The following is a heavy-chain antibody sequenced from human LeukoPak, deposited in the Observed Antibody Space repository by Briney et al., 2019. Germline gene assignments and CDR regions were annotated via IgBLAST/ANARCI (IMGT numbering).Heavy chain of an antibody. CDR2: IYTSGST. V-gene: IGHV4-4*07. CDR1: GGSISSYY. CDR3: ARDQAILGWFDP. Sequence: SETLSLTCTVSGGSISSYYWSWIRQPAGKGLEWIGRIYTSGSTNYNPSLKSRVTMSVGTSKNQFSLKLSSVTAADTAVYYCARDQAILGWFDPWGQGTLVTVSS. J-gene: IGHJ5*02. D-gene: IGHD1-26*01.